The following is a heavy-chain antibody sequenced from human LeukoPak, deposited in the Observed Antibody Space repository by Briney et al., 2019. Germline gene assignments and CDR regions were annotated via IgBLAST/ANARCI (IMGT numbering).Heavy chain of an antibody. J-gene: IGHJ2*01. D-gene: IGHD1-26*01. V-gene: IGHV1-8*01. CDR3: ARSLGQLARGARVRYFDL. CDR2: MNPNSGNT. Sequence: ASVKVSCKASGYTLTSYDINWVRQATGQGLEWMGWMNPNSGNTGYAQKFQGRVTMTRNTSISTAYMELSSLRSEDTAVYYCARSLGQLARGARVRYFDLWGRGTLVTVSS. CDR1: GYTLTSYD.